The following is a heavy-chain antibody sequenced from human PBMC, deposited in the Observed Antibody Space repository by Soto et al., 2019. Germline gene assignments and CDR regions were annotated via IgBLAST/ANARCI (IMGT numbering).Heavy chain of an antibody. CDR3: ARDPPSFDYGDYSDYYYYMDV. Sequence: GGSLRLSCAASGFTFSSYWMHWVRQAPGKGLVWVSRINSDGSSTSYADSVKGRFTISRDNAKNTLYPQMNSLRAEDTAVYYCARDPPSFDYGDYSDYYYYMDVWGKGTTVTVSS. CDR1: GFTFSSYW. D-gene: IGHD4-17*01. CDR2: INSDGSST. J-gene: IGHJ6*03. V-gene: IGHV3-74*01.